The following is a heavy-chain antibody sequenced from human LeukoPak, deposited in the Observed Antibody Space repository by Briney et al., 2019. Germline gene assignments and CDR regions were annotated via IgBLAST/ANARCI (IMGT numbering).Heavy chain of an antibody. CDR2: IYNSGST. J-gene: IGHJ5*02. CDR3: ARDHDFWSGYNWFDP. Sequence: SETLSLTCTVSGGSISSSSYYWGWIRQPPGKGLEWIGSIYNSGSTYYNPSLKSRVTISVDTSKTQSSLKLSSVTAADTAVYYCARDHDFWSGYNWFDPWGQGTLVTVSS. CDR1: GGSISSSSYY. D-gene: IGHD3-3*01. V-gene: IGHV4-39*07.